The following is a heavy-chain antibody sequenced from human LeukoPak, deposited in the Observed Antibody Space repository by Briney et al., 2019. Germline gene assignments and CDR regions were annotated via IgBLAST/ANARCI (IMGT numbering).Heavy chain of an antibody. V-gene: IGHV1-69*05. CDR2: IIPIFGTA. Sequence: PVKVSCKASGGTFSSYAISWVRQAPGQGLEWMGRIIPIFGTANYAQKFQGRVTITTDESTSTAYMELSSLRSEDTAVYYCASSPPLGYCSSTSCPVGAFDIWGQGTMVTVSS. CDR3: ASSPPLGYCSSTSCPVGAFDI. CDR1: GGTFSSYA. D-gene: IGHD2-2*01. J-gene: IGHJ3*02.